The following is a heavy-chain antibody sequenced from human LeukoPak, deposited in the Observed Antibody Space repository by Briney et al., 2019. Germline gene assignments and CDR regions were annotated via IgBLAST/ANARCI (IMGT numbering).Heavy chain of an antibody. CDR1: GFTFSSYW. V-gene: IGHV3-7*01. CDR2: INQDGSEI. J-gene: IGHJ4*02. D-gene: IGHD5-24*01. Sequence: GGSLRLSCAASGFTFSSYWMSWVRQAPGKGLEWVANINQDGSEIYYVDSVKGRFTISRDNAKSSLYLQMNSLRAEDTAVYYCAKEREMATRYYFDYWGQGTLVTVSS. CDR3: AKEREMATRYYFDY.